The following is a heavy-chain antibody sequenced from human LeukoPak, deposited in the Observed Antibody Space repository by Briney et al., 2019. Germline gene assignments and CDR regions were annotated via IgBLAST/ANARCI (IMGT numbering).Heavy chain of an antibody. CDR3: AKGGYDSSPPGY. CDR1: GFTLDDYA. J-gene: IGHJ4*02. Sequence: GGSLRLSCAASGFTLDDYAMHWVRQAPGKGLEWVSGISWNSGSIGYADSVKGRFTISRDNAKNSLYLQMNSLRAEDTALYYCAKGGYDSSPPGYWGQGTLVTVSS. D-gene: IGHD3-22*01. CDR2: ISWNSGSI. V-gene: IGHV3-9*01.